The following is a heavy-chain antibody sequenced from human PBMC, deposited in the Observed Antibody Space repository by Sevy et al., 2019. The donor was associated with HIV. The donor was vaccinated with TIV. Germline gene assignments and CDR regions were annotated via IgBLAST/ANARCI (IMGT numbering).Heavy chain of an antibody. J-gene: IGHJ4*02. Sequence: SETLSLTCTVSGGSITSLYWNWIRQPPGKGLEWIANIYYNGHINYNPSLKNRITLSPDTSKNQYSLRLSSVTAADTAMYYCAGENAWGRGYSWGQGTLVTVSS. V-gene: IGHV4-59*08. CDR1: GGSITSLY. D-gene: IGHD1-26*01. CDR2: IYYNGHI. CDR3: AGENAWGRGYS.